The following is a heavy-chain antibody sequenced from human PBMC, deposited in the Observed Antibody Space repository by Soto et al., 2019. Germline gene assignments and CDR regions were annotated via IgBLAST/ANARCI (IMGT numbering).Heavy chain of an antibody. CDR2: ISGSGGST. CDR1: GFTFGDYG. Sequence: GSLRLSCSTSGFTFGDYGMTWFRQAPGKGLEWVSAISGSGGSTYYADSVKGRFTISRDNSKNTLYLQMNSLRAEDTAVYYCAKGLEPITMVRGAWAWFDPWGQGTLVTVSS. V-gene: IGHV3-23*01. J-gene: IGHJ5*02. D-gene: IGHD3-10*01. CDR3: AKGLEPITMVRGAWAWFDP.